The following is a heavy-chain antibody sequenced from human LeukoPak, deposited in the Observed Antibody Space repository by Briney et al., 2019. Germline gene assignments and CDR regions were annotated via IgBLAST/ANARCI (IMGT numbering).Heavy chain of an antibody. J-gene: IGHJ5*02. CDR1: GYSFTGYW. V-gene: IGHV5-51*01. Sequence: GESLKISCKGSGYSFTGYWIGWVRQMPGKGLEWMGIIYPGDSDTRYSPSFQGQVTISADKSISTAYLQWSSLKASDTAMYYCARTYYYDSSGSGAWFDPWGQGTLVTVSS. CDR2: IYPGDSDT. CDR3: ARTYYYDSSGSGAWFDP. D-gene: IGHD3-22*01.